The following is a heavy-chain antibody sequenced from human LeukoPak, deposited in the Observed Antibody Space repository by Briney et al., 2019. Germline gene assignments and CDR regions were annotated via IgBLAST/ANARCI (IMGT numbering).Heavy chain of an antibody. V-gene: IGHV3-11*04. CDR2: ISSSSSTI. CDR3: ARAYCSGGSCYPYDAFDI. CDR1: GFTFSDYY. D-gene: IGHD2-15*01. Sequence: PGGSLRLSCAASGFTFSDYYMSWIRQAPGKGLEWVSYISSSSSTIYYADSVKGRFTISRDNAKNSLYLQMNSLRAEDTAVYYCARAYCSGGSCYPYDAFDIWGQGTMVTVSS. J-gene: IGHJ3*02.